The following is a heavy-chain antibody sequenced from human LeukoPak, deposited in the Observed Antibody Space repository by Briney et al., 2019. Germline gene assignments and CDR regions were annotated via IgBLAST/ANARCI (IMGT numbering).Heavy chain of an antibody. D-gene: IGHD4-11*01. V-gene: IGHV3-20*04. Sequence: GGSLSLSCAASGFTFDDYGMSWVRQAPGKGLEWVSGINWNGGSTGYADSVKGRFTISRDNAKNSLYLQMNSLRAEDTALYYCARDFLRDYSNYVGWFDPWGQGTLVTVSS. J-gene: IGHJ5*02. CDR1: GFTFDDYG. CDR2: INWNGGST. CDR3: ARDFLRDYSNYVGWFDP.